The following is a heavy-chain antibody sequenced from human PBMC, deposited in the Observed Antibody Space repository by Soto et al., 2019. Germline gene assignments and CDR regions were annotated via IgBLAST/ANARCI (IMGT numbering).Heavy chain of an antibody. Sequence: EVQLVESGGGLVQPGVSLRLSCAASGFTFSRYWMSWVRQAPGKGLELVANIKQDGSEKYYVDSVRGLFTLSRDNAKNSLYLQMNSLRDEDTAGYYCAREDRGRFDYWGQGTLVTVSA. CDR3: AREDRGRFDY. CDR2: IKQDGSEK. V-gene: IGHV3-7*01. CDR1: GFTFSRYW. D-gene: IGHD2-15*01. J-gene: IGHJ4*02.